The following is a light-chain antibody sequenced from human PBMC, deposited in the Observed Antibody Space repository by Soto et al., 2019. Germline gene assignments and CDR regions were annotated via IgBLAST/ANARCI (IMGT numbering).Light chain of an antibody. V-gene: IGKV3-20*01. CDR2: GAT. Sequence: ELVLTQSPGTVSLFTGAVARLSGSASESVHGSYVAWYQQTPGQTPRLLIHGATSRAPGAPDRFSGSESGTDFTLSISRLEPEDFGVYYRQQYAGTPTCGKGTQREIK. CDR1: ESVHGSY. CDR3: QQYAGTPT. J-gene: IGKJ5*01.